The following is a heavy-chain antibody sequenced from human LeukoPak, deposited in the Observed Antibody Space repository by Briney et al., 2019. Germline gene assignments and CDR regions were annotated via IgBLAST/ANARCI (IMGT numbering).Heavy chain of an antibody. V-gene: IGHV1-2*02. D-gene: IGHD6-13*01. CDR1: VYTLSYFH. CDR2: IRGDTADS. CDR3: ARVRGNSCDF. J-gene: IGHJ4*02. Sequence: ASVTVSCKASVYTLSYFHMHWVRQAPCHGLEWMGWIRGDTADSGAAQKFQGRVTMTRDTSTDTACMELTGLRFDDTAIYYCARVRGNSCDFWGQGTLVTVSS.